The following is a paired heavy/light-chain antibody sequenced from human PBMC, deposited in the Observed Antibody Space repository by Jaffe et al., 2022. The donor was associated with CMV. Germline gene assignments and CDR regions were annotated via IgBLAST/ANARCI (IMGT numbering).Heavy chain of an antibody. CDR3: ARDSRYFDWLRVSHYYYYGMDV. CDR1: GYTFTSYG. D-gene: IGHD3-9*01. V-gene: IGHV1-18*01. J-gene: IGHJ6*02. Sequence: QVQLVQSGAEVKKPGASVKVSCKASGYTFTSYGISWVRQAPGQGLEWMGWISAYNGNTNYAQKLQGRVTMTTDTSTSTAYMELRSLRSDDTAVYYCARDSRYFDWLRVSHYYYYGMDVWGQGTTVTVSS. CDR2: ISAYNGNT.
Light chain of an antibody. CDR3: QQYGSSPPRT. CDR1: QSVSSSY. CDR2: GAS. V-gene: IGKV3-20*01. Sequence: EIVLTQSPGTLSLSPGERATLSCRASQSVSSSYLAWYQQKPGQAPRLLIYGASSRATGIPDRFSGSGSGTDFTLTISRLEPEDFAVYYCQQYGSSPPRTFGQGTKVEIK. J-gene: IGKJ1*01.